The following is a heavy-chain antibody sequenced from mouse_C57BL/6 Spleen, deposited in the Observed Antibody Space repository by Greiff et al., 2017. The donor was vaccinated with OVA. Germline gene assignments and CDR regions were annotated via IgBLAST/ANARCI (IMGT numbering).Heavy chain of an antibody. V-gene: IGHV5-17*01. D-gene: IGHD1-1*01. CDR2: ISSGSSTI. J-gene: IGHJ4*01. CDR3: ASEITTVVGAMDY. Sequence: EVQGVESGGGLVKPGGSLKLSCAASGFTFSDYGMHWVSQAPEKGLEWVAYISSGSSTIYYADTVKGRFTISRDNAKHTLFLQMTSLRSEDTAMYYCASEITTVVGAMDYWGQGTSVTVSS. CDR1: GFTFSDYG.